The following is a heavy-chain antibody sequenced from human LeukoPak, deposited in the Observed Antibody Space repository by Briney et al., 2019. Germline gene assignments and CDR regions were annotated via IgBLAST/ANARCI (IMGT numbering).Heavy chain of an antibody. J-gene: IGHJ4*02. V-gene: IGHV3-21*01. D-gene: IGHD2-2*01. Sequence: GGSLRLSCAASGFTFSSYSMNWVRQAPGKGLEWVSSISSSSSYIYYADSVKDRFTISRDNAKNSLYLQMNSLRAEDTAVYYCAREHQPTMPPDYWGQGTLVTVSS. CDR2: ISSSSSYI. CDR1: GFTFSSYS. CDR3: AREHQPTMPPDY.